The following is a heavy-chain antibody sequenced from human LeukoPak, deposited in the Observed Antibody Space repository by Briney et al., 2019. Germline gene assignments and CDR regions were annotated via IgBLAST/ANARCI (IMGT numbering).Heavy chain of an antibody. CDR3: ARGGLDWLLFFWFDP. J-gene: IGHJ5*02. CDR1: GYTFTGYY. V-gene: IGHV1-2*02. D-gene: IGHD3/OR15-3a*01. Sequence: GASVKVSCKASGYTFTGYYMHWVRQAPGQGLEWMGWINPNSGGTNYAQKFQGRVTMTRDTSISTAYMELSRLRSDDTAVYYCARGGLDWLLFFWFDPWGQGTLVTVSS. CDR2: INPNSGGT.